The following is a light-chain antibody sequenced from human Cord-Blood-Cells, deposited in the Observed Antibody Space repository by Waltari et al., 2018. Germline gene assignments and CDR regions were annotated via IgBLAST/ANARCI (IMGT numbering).Light chain of an antibody. CDR1: SSDVGGYNY. J-gene: IGLJ2*01. CDR2: DVS. V-gene: IGLV2-14*01. Sequence: QSALTQPASVSGSPGQSITISCTRTSSDVGGYNYVSWYQQHPGKAPNLMIYDVSKRPSGVSNRFSGSKSGNTASLTISGLQAEDEADYYCSSYTSSSTKVFGGGTKLTVL. CDR3: SSYTSSSTKV.